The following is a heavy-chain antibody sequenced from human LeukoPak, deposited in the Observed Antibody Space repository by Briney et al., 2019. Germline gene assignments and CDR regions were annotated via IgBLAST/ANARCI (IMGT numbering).Heavy chain of an antibody. CDR2: IYYGGST. D-gene: IGHD2-15*01. J-gene: IGHJ5*02. Sequence: PSETLSLTCIVSGGSISSSDYYWGWIRQPPGKGLEWIGSIYYGGSTYYNPSLKSRVTISVDTSMNQFSLKLSFVTTADTAVYYCARALAYCSVGSCTRGYNWFDPWGQGTLVTVPS. CDR1: GGSISSSDYY. CDR3: ARALAYCSVGSCTRGYNWFDP. V-gene: IGHV4-39*01.